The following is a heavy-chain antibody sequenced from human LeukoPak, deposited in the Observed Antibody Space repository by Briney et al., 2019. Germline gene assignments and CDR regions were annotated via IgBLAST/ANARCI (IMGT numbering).Heavy chain of an antibody. CDR2: IIPIFGTA. CDR3: AREGGSSSWYVHDAFDI. CDR1: GGTFTSYA. Sequence: SVKVSCQASGGTFTSYAISWVRQAPGQGLEWMGGIIPIFGTANYAQKFQGRVTITADESTSTAYMELSSLRSEDTAVYYCAREGGSSSWYVHDAFDIWGQGTMVTVSS. D-gene: IGHD6-13*01. V-gene: IGHV1-69*01. J-gene: IGHJ3*02.